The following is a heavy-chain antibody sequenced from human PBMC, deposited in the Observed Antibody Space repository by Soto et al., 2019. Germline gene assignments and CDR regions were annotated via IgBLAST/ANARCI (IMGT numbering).Heavy chain of an antibody. V-gene: IGHV4-39*01. CDR3: ARHLGGAYCGGDCYSLGWFDP. CDR2: IYYSGST. Sequence: QLQLQESGPGLVKPSETLSLTCTVSGGSISSSSYYWGWIRQPPGKGLEWIGSIYYSGSTYYNPSLKSRVTLSVDTSKNQFSLKLSSVTAADTAVYYCARHLGGAYCGGDCYSLGWFDPWGQGTLVTVSS. CDR1: GGSISSSSYY. J-gene: IGHJ5*02. D-gene: IGHD2-21*02.